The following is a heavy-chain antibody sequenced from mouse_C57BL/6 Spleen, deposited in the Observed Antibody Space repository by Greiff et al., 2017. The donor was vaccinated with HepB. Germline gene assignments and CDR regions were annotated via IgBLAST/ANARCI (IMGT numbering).Heavy chain of an antibody. D-gene: IGHD2-4*01. Sequence: QVQLQQPGAELVRPGSSVKLSCKASGYTFTSYWMDWVKQRPGQGLEWIGNIYPSDSETHYNQKFKDKAKLTVDKSSITAYMQLSSLTSEDSAVYYCAREGDYEGYFDVWGTGTTVTVSS. CDR1: GYTFTSYW. V-gene: IGHV1-61*01. CDR2: IYPSDSET. J-gene: IGHJ1*03. CDR3: AREGDYEGYFDV.